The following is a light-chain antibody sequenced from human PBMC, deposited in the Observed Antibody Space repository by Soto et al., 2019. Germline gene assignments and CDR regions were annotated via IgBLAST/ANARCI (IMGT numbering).Light chain of an antibody. V-gene: IGKV1-39*01. CDR3: QQSFASSWT. Sequence: DIQMTQSPSSLSASVGDRVTITCRTSQAIGNSVNWYQQKPGKAPNLLVYGTSTLQSGVPSRFSGSGSGTDFTLTNSSAQREDFATYYCQQSFASSWTFGLGTKVEIK. J-gene: IGKJ1*01. CDR2: GTS. CDR1: QAIGNS.